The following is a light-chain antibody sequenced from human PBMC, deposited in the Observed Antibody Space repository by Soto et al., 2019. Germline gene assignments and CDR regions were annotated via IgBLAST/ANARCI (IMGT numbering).Light chain of an antibody. V-gene: IGKV3-11*01. J-gene: IGKJ5*01. Sequence: EVVLTQSPVTLSLSPGERATLSFRASQSFRGLLAWYQQKPGQAPRLLIYVAYNRATGIPSRFSGRGSGTDFALTISRLEPEVSAVYDCQQRYVWPITFGQGSRLEIK. CDR2: VAY. CDR1: QSFRGL. CDR3: QQRYVWPIT.